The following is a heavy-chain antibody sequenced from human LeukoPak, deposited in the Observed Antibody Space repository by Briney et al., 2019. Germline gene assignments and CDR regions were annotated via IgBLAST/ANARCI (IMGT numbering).Heavy chain of an antibody. V-gene: IGHV3-64D*09. CDR3: AMNWNCDC. D-gene: IGHD1-1*01. J-gene: IGHJ4*02. CDR1: GFTFSGYA. Sequence: GSLRLSCSASGFTFSGYAMLWVSQAPGKGLECVSDISSGGSTHHADSVKGRFTISRDDSENTLYLQMSSLRAEDTAVYYCAMNWNCDCWGQGTVVTVSS. CDR2: ISSGGST.